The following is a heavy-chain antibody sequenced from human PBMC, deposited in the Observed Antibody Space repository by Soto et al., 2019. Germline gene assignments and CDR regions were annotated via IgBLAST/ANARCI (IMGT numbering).Heavy chain of an antibody. V-gene: IGHV1-69*13. J-gene: IGHJ4*02. D-gene: IGHD3-22*01. CDR1: GGTFSSYA. Sequence: SVKVSCKASGGTFSSYAISWVRQAPGQGLEWMGGIIPIFGTANYAQKFQGRVTITADESTSTAYMELSSLRSEDTAVYYCARGRPGDDKYYYDSSVFSWIDYWGQGTLVTVSS. CDR2: IIPIFGTA. CDR3: ARGRPGDDKYYYDSSVFSWIDY.